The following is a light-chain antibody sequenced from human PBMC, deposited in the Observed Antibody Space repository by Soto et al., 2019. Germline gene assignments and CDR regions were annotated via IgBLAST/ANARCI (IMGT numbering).Light chain of an antibody. CDR1: QSVTRNY. CDR2: DAS. J-gene: IGKJ2*01. CDR3: QQYGSSVPYT. Sequence: EIVLTQSPGTLSLSPGERATLSCRASQSVTRNYLAWYQQKPGQAPRLLIYDASNRATGIPDRFSGSGSGTDFTLAISRLEPEDFAVYYCQQYGSSVPYTFGPGTRLEIK. V-gene: IGKV3-20*01.